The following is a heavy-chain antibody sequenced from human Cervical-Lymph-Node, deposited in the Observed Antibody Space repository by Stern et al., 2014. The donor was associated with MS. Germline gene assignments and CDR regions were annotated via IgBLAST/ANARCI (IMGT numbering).Heavy chain of an antibody. J-gene: IGHJ4*02. CDR2: INPNSGGT. V-gene: IGHV1-2*06. D-gene: IGHD6-13*01. Sequence: MQLVESGAEVKKPGASVKVSCKASGYTFTDYYMHWVRQAPGQGLEWMGRINPNSGGTNYAQKFQGRVTMTRDTSIRTAYMELSRLRSDDTAVYYCARGDRLVAAGDYWGQGTLVTVSS. CDR3: ARGDRLVAAGDY. CDR1: GYTFTDYY.